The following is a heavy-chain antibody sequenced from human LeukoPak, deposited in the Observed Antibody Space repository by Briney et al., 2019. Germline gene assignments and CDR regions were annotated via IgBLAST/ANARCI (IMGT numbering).Heavy chain of an antibody. D-gene: IGHD6-19*01. J-gene: IGHJ5*02. Sequence: ASVKVSCKASGHTFTGYYMHWVRQAPGQGLEWMGWINPNSGGTNYAQKFQGRVTMTRDTSISTAYMELSRLRSDDTAVYYCASAAGYSSGYSWFDPWGQGTLVTVSS. CDR1: GHTFTGYY. CDR2: INPNSGGT. V-gene: IGHV1-2*02. CDR3: ASAAGYSSGYSWFDP.